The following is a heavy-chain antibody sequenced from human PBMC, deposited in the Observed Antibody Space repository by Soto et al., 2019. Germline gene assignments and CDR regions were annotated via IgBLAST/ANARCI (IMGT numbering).Heavy chain of an antibody. V-gene: IGHV3-23*01. D-gene: IGHD6-19*01. CDR1: GFTFSTYG. CDR3: AKDPATIAVAGTFDY. J-gene: IGHJ4*02. Sequence: EVQLLESGGGLVQPGGSLRLSCAASGFTFSTYGMRWVRQAPGKGLEWVSIISGSGGSTYYAVTVKGRCTISRDNSKNTLYLQMNSLRAEDTAVYYCAKDPATIAVAGTFDYWGQGTLVIVSS. CDR2: ISGSGGST.